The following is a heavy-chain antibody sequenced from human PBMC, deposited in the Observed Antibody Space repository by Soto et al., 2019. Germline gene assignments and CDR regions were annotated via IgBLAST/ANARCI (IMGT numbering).Heavy chain of an antibody. CDR1: GGSISSGDYY. J-gene: IGHJ3*02. CDR2: IYYSGST. CDR3: ASGDYDITSAAFDI. D-gene: IGHD3-9*01. V-gene: IGHV4-30-4*01. Sequence: PSETLSLTCTVSGGSISSGDYYWSWIRQPPGKGLEWIGYIYYSGSTYYNPSLKSRVTISVDTSKNQFSLKLSSVTAADTAVYYCASGDYDITSAAFDIWGQGTMVTVSS.